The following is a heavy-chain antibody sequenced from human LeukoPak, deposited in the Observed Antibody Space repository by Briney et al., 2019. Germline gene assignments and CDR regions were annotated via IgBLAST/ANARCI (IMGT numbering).Heavy chain of an antibody. J-gene: IGHJ3*02. CDR2: IRSKLYGGAT. Sequence: PGRSLRLSCTASGFTFGDYAMSWVRQAPGKGLEWVGFIRSKLYGGATEYAASVKGRFTISRDDSKSIAYLQMNSLKTEDTAVYYCTRFTVFGVVDVFDIWGQGTMVTVSS. CDR1: GFTFGDYA. V-gene: IGHV3-49*04. CDR3: TRFTVFGVVDVFDI. D-gene: IGHD3-3*01.